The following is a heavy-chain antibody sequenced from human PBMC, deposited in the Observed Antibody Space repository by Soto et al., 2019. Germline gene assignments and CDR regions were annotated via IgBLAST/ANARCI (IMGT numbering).Heavy chain of an antibody. J-gene: IGHJ6*02. Sequence: LSQTLSLTCVISGDSVSSNSAGWNWIRQSPSRGLEWLGRTYYKSKWNNDYALSVKSRITINPDTSKSQFSLHLYSVTPEDTAVYYCTGITWFRGMDVWGQGTPVTVSS. CDR2: TYYKSKWNN. V-gene: IGHV6-1*01. CDR1: GDSVSSNSAG. D-gene: IGHD3-10*01. CDR3: TGITWFRGMDV.